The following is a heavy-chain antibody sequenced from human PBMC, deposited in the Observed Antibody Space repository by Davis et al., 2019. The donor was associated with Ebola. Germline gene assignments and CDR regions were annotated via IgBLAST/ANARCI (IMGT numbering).Heavy chain of an antibody. CDR2: IWYDGSTK. CDR1: GFTFSSYG. J-gene: IGHJ6*02. Sequence: GGSLRLSCAASGFTFSSYGMHWVRQAPGKGLEWVAVIWYDGSTKYYADSVKGRFTISRDNSKNTLYLQMNSLRAEDTAVYYCAREVGYYGMDVWGQGTMVTVSS. V-gene: IGHV3-33*01. CDR3: AREVGYYGMDV. D-gene: IGHD2-2*01.